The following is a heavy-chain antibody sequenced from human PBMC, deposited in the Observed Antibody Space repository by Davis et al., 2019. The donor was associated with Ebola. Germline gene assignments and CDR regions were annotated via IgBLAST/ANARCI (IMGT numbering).Heavy chain of an antibody. CDR1: RFTSSSYD. CDR2: ISYDGSNK. D-gene: IGHD3-9*01. J-gene: IGHJ3*01. CDR3: AKDTSDIWFDV. V-gene: IGHV3-30*18. Sequence: GGSLRLSCAASRFTSSSYDMHWVRQAPGKGLEWVAVISYDGSNKYYADSVKGRFTISRDNSKNTLHLQMNSLRVEDTAIYYCAKDTSDIWFDVWGQGTMVTVSS.